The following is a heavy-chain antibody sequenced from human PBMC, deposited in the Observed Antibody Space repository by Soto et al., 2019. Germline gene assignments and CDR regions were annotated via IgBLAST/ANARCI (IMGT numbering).Heavy chain of an antibody. D-gene: IGHD3-10*01. Sequence: SVKVSCKASGGTFSNYTISWVRQAPGQGLEWMGRIIPILGIANYAQKFQGRVTITADKSTSTAYMELSSLRSEDTAVYYCARAIRGEYYMDVWGKGTTVTVSS. CDR1: GGTFSNYT. CDR3: ARAIRGEYYMDV. J-gene: IGHJ6*03. CDR2: IIPILGIA. V-gene: IGHV1-69*02.